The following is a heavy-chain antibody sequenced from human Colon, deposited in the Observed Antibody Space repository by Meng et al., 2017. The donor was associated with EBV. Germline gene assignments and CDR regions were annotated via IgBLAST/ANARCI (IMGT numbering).Heavy chain of an antibody. CDR2: IYHNGHT. CDR3: ARDGGVTHIP. V-gene: IGHV4-4*02. Sequence: QVPLQGSGAGLVKPSGTLSFTCAASGTSISTSNWWSWSRQPPGEGLEWIGAIYHNGHTNYNPSLKSRVSMSVDESKNEFSLNLKSVTAADTAVYYCARDGGVTHIPWGQGVLVTVSS. J-gene: IGHJ5*02. CDR1: GTSISTSNW. D-gene: IGHD2-8*02.